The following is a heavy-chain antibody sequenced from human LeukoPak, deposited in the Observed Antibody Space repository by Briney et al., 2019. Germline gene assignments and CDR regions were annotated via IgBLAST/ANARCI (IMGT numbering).Heavy chain of an antibody. V-gene: IGHV4-38-2*02. CDR3: ARDDLWSGALDI. CDR1: GYSISSGYY. D-gene: IGHD2-8*02. CDR2: IYHSGST. J-gene: IGHJ3*02. Sequence: SETLSLTCTVSGYSISSGYYWGWIRQPPGKGLEWIGSIYHSGSTYYNPSLKSRVTISVDTSKNQFSLKLSSVTAADTAVYYCARDDLWSGALDIWGQGTMVTVSS.